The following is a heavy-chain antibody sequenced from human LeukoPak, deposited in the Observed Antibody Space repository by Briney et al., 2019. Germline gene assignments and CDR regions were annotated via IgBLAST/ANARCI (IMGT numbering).Heavy chain of an antibody. Sequence: GGSLRLSCAASGFTFTNAWMSWVRQAPGKGLDWVGRIKSKTDGGTTDYAAPVKSRFTISRDDSKNTLYLQMNSLKTEDTAVYYCTTDGRYCSGGRCYNYDYWGQGTLVTVSS. V-gene: IGHV3-15*01. CDR2: IKSKTDGGTT. CDR3: TTDGRYCSGGRCYNYDY. CDR1: GFTFTNAW. J-gene: IGHJ4*02. D-gene: IGHD2-15*01.